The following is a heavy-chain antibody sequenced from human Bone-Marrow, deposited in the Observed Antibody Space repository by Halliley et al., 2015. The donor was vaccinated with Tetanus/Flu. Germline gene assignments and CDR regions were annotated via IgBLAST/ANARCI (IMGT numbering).Heavy chain of an antibody. V-gene: IGHV4-59*01. D-gene: IGHD7-27*01. Sequence: EWFWSINYSGSPTYNASLKSRLSISIDTSKNQFSLKLSSVTAADSAIYYCARSLGQSHFDSWGPGTRVTVSS. CDR2: INYSGSP. J-gene: IGHJ4*02. CDR3: ARSLGQSHFDS.